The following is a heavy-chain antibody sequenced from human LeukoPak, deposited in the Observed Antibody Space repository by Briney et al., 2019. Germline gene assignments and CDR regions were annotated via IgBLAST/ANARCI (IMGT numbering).Heavy chain of an antibody. CDR3: AREDCSGGSCCFDY. D-gene: IGHD2-15*01. CDR1: GFTFSSYS. CDR2: ISSSSSYI. Sequence: PGGSLRLSCAASGFTFSSYSMNWVRQAPGKGLEWVSSISSSSSYIYYADSVKGQFTISRDNAKNSLYLQMNSLRAEDTAVYYCAREDCSGGSCCFDYWGQGTLVTVSS. V-gene: IGHV3-21*01. J-gene: IGHJ4*02.